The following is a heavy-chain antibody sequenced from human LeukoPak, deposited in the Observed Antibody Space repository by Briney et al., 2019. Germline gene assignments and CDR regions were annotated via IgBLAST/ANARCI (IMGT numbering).Heavy chain of an antibody. Sequence: GGSLRLSCAASGFTFSSYEMNWVRQAPGKGLEWVSYISSSGSTIYYADSVKGRFTISRDNAKNSLYLQMNSLRAEDTAVYYCARGTYGVFLYFDYWGQGTLVTVSS. CDR1: GFTFSSYE. CDR2: ISSSGSTI. CDR3: ARGTYGVFLYFDY. V-gene: IGHV3-48*03. D-gene: IGHD4/OR15-4a*01. J-gene: IGHJ4*02.